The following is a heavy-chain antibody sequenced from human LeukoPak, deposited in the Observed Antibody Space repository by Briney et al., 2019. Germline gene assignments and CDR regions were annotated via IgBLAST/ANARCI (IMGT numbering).Heavy chain of an antibody. CDR3: ARDSLDYYDSNEGKFDY. J-gene: IGHJ4*02. CDR1: GGSVSSGSYY. Sequence: SETLSLTCTVSGGSVSSGSYYWSWIRQPPGKGLEWIGYIYYSGSTNYNPSLKSRVTISVDTSKNQFSLKLSSVTAADTAVYYCARDSLDYYDSNEGKFDYWGQGTLVTVSS. CDR2: IYYSGST. V-gene: IGHV4-61*01. D-gene: IGHD3-22*01.